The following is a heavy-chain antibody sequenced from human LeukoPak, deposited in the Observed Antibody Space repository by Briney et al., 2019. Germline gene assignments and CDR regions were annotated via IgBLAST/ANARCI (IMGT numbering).Heavy chain of an antibody. CDR2: ISYDGSNK. D-gene: IGHD3-3*01. Sequence: GGSLRLSCAASGFTFSSNGMHWVRQAPGKGLEWVAVISYDGSNKYYADSVKGRFTISRDNSKNTLYLQMNSLRAEDTAVYYCAKDARDDFWSGYYKGGWFDPWGQGTLVTVSS. CDR1: GFTFSSNG. CDR3: AKDARDDFWSGYYKGGWFDP. V-gene: IGHV3-30*18. J-gene: IGHJ5*02.